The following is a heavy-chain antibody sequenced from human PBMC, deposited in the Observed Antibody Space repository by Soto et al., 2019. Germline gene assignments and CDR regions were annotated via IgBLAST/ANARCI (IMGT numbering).Heavy chain of an antibody. J-gene: IGHJ4*02. D-gene: IGHD2-8*01. CDR3: ARQIYDSHSGTNLQYYFDS. Sequence: PGESLKISCKGSGYSFAGYWNTWVRQMPGKGLGWMGRIDPSDSQTYYSPSFRGHVTISAAKSITTVFLQWSSLRASDTAMYYCARQIYDSHSGTNLQYYFDSWGQGTLVTVSS. CDR2: IDPSDSQT. CDR1: GYSFAGYW. V-gene: IGHV5-10-1*01.